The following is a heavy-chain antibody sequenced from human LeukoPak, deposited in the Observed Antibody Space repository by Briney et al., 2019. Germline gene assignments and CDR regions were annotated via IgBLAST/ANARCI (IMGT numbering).Heavy chain of an antibody. J-gene: IGHJ5*02. D-gene: IGHD6-19*01. CDR2: IYYSGSI. V-gene: IGHV4-38-2*02. CDR3: ARDSSGWLHWFDP. Sequence: SETLSLTCTVSGDSINSDYYWGWIRQPPGKGLEWVGYIYYSGSIYYNPSLKSRVTISVDTSKNQFSLKLTSVTAADTAVYYCARDSSGWLHWFDPWGQGTLVTVSS. CDR1: GDSINSDYY.